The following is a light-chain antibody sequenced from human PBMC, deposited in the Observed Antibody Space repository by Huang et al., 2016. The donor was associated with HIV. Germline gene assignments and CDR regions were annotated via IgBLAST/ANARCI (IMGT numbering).Light chain of an antibody. CDR3: QMYDSAPYT. J-gene: IGKJ5*01. V-gene: IGKV1-27*01. CDR2: SAS. Sequence: GDQVTITCRASQGISNYLAWFQQKAGKPPKLLMYSASTLHSGVPSRFSGSGSGTDFALTISSLQPEDVATYYCQMYDSAPYTFGQGTRLEI. CDR1: QGISNY.